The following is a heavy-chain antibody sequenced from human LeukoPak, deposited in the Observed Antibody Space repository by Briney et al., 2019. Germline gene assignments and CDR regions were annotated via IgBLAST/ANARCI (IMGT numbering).Heavy chain of an antibody. V-gene: IGHV4-59*08. CDR2: IYYSGST. D-gene: IGHD2-15*01. CDR3: ARHKREKDIVVVVAEEEYYYGMDV. J-gene: IGHJ6*02. Sequence: SETLSLTCTVSGGSISSYYWSWIRQPPGKGLEWIGYIYYSGSTNYNPSLKSRVTISVDTSKNQFSLKLSSVTAADTAVYYCARHKREKDIVVVVAEEEYYYGMDVWGQGTTVTVSS. CDR1: GGSISSYY.